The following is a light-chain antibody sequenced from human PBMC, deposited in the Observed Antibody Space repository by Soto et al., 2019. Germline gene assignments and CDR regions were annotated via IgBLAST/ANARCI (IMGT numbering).Light chain of an antibody. CDR2: EVS. CDR3: SSSTSSSSLVL. V-gene: IGLV2-14*01. J-gene: IGLJ2*01. CDR1: SNDVGSYNY. Sequence: QSALTQPASVSGSPGQSITISCTRTSNDVGSYNYVSWYQQHPGKAPKLMIYEVSNRPSGVSTRFSGSKSGNTASLTISGLQAEDEANYYCSSSTSSSSLVLFGGGTKLTVL.